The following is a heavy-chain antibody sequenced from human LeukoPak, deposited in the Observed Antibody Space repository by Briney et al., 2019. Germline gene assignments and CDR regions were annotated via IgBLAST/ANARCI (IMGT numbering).Heavy chain of an antibody. J-gene: IGHJ3*02. D-gene: IGHD3-3*01. CDR2: ISGSSGST. Sequence: GGSLRLSCAASGFTFSSYAMSWVRQAPGKGLEWVSAISGSSGSTYYADSVKGRFTISRDNSKNTLYLQMNSLRAEDTAVYYCAKGHDFWSGPDAFDIWGQGTMVTVSS. CDR3: AKGHDFWSGPDAFDI. CDR1: GFTFSSYA. V-gene: IGHV3-23*01.